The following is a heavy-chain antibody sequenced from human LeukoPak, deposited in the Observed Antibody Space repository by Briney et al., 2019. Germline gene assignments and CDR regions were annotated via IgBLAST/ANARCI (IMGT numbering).Heavy chain of an antibody. CDR1: GGSFSGYY. D-gene: IGHD3-22*01. J-gene: IGHJ6*03. CDR3: ARHYYDSSGYYYGSEYYMDV. V-gene: IGHV4-34*01. Sequence: SETLSLTCAVYGGSFSGYYWGWIRQPPGKGLEWIGSIYYSGSTYYNPSLKSRVTISVDTSKNQFSLKLSSVTAADTAVYYCARHYYDSSGYYYGSEYYMDVWGKGTTVTVSS. CDR2: IYYSGST.